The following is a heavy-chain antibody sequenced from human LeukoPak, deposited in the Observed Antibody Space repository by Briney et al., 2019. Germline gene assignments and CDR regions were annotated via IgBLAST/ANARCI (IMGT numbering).Heavy chain of an antibody. CDR3: ATEYSSGGVY. CDR1: GFTFSSYA. V-gene: IGHV3-30-3*01. Sequence: GGSLRLSCAASGFTFSSYAMHWVRQAPGKGLEWVAVISYDGSNKYYADSVKGRFTISRDNSKNTLYLQMNSLRAEDTAVYYCATEYSSGGVYWGQGTLVTVSS. CDR2: ISYDGSNK. D-gene: IGHD6-19*01. J-gene: IGHJ4*02.